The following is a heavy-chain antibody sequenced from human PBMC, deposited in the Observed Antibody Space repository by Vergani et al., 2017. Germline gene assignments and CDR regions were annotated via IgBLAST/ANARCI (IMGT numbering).Heavy chain of an antibody. Sequence: QLQLQESGPGLVKPSATLSLTCSVSGASIRSSNYYWGWIRQPPGKGLEWIASIYYSRSTYYNPSLKSRVTISVDTSKMQFSLKLYSLTAADTAIYYCARHVTQDYYNDSDYFDYWGLGTLVTVSS. D-gene: IGHD3-22*01. CDR3: ARHVTQDYYNDSDYFDY. CDR1: GASIRSSNYY. J-gene: IGHJ4*02. V-gene: IGHV4-39*01. CDR2: IYYSRST.